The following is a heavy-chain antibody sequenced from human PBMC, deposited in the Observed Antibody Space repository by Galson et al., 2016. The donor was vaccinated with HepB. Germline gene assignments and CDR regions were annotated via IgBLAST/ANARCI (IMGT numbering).Heavy chain of an antibody. CDR2: MNPNSGDT. Sequence: SVKVSCKASGYPFTSYDINWVRQATGQGLEWMGWMNPNSGDTDYAQKFQGRVTMTRDTSISTAYMELTSLRSEDTAVYYCARVQGRGFIMLNFWGQGTLVTVS. D-gene: IGHD3-10*01. V-gene: IGHV1-8*01. CDR1: GYPFTSYD. CDR3: ARVQGRGFIMLNF. J-gene: IGHJ1*01.